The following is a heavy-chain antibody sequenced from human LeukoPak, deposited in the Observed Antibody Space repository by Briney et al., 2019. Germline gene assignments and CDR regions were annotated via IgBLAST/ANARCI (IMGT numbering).Heavy chain of an antibody. CDR2: ISSSGSTI. CDR1: GFTFSDYY. J-gene: IGHJ4*02. CDR3: AKAEIHYYGSGSYHDY. Sequence: GGSLRLSCAASGFTFSDYYMSWIRQAPGKGLEWVSYISSSGSTIYYADSVKGRFTISRDNSKNTLYLQMNSLRAEDTAVYYCAKAEIHYYGSGSYHDYWGQGTLVTVSS. D-gene: IGHD3-10*01. V-gene: IGHV3-11*01.